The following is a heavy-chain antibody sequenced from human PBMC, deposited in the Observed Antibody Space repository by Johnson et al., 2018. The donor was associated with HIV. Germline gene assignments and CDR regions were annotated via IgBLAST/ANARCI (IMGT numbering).Heavy chain of an antibody. CDR2: ISGSGGST. J-gene: IGHJ3*02. CDR3: ARAYTYGAFDI. Sequence: RQAPGKGLEWVSAISGSGGSTYYADSVKGRFTISRDNSKSTLYLQMNSLRAEDTAVYYCARAYTYGAFDIWGQGTTVTISS. D-gene: IGHD5-18*01. V-gene: IGHV3-23*01.